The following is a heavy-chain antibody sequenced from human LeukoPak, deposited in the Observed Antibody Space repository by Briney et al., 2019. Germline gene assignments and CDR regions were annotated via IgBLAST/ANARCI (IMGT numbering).Heavy chain of an antibody. V-gene: IGHV3-23*01. J-gene: IGHJ6*03. CDR2: ISGSGGST. D-gene: IGHD5-18*01. CDR3: AKTVDTAMVSHYYYYMDV. CDR1: GFTFSSYA. Sequence: GGSLRLSCAASGFTFSSYAMSWVRQAPGKGLEWVSAISGSGGSTYYADSVKGRFTISRDNSKNTLYLQMNSLRAEATAVYYCAKTVDTAMVSHYYYYMDVWGKGTTVTVSS.